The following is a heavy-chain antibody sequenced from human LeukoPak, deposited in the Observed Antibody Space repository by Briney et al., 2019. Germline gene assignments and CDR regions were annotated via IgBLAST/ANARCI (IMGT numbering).Heavy chain of an antibody. CDR3: ARAPWGDLIVLVPAAKDYYYMDV. CDR1: GFTVSSYS. V-gene: IGHV3-21*01. J-gene: IGHJ6*03. Sequence: GGSQRLSCAASGFTVSSYSMNWVRQAPGKGLEWVSSISSGSSYIYFADSVKGRFTISRDNAKNSLYLQMNSLRAEDTAVYYCARAPWGDLIVLVPAAKDYYYMDVWGRGTTVTVSS. CDR2: ISSGSSYI. D-gene: IGHD2-2*01.